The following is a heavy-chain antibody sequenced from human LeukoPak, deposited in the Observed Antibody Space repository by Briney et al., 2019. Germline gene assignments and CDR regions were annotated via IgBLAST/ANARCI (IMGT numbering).Heavy chain of an antibody. CDR2: IKHDGST. V-gene: IGHV4-34*01. D-gene: IGHD6-6*01. Sequence: SETLSLTCAVYGGSFSGDFWSWLRQSPGKGLEWIGEIKHDGSTTYNPSLKSRVTISVDTSKNQFSLKLSSVTAADTAVYYCARDLISSSSSPPPDYWGQGTLVTVSS. J-gene: IGHJ4*02. CDR1: GGSFSGDF. CDR3: ARDLISSSSSPPPDY.